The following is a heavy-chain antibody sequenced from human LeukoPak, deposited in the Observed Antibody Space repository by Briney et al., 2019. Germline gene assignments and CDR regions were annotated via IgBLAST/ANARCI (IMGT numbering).Heavy chain of an antibody. V-gene: IGHV3-30-3*01. D-gene: IGHD1-26*01. CDR2: ISNDGSNT. CDR1: GFTFSSYA. Sequence: PGRSLRLSCAASGFTFSSYAMHWARQAPGKGLEWVTLISNDGSNTYYADSVKGRFTISRDNSKNTLYLQMNSLRAEDTAVYYCAREKFGTYVLDYWGQGILVTVSP. CDR3: AREKFGTYVLDY. J-gene: IGHJ4*02.